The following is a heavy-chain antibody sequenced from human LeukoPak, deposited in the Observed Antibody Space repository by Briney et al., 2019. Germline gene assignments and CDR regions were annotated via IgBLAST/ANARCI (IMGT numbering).Heavy chain of an antibody. CDR1: GYTFTGYY. D-gene: IGHD6-19*01. CDR2: INPNSGGT. J-gene: IGHJ4*02. V-gene: IGHV1-2*02. CDR3: ARDLAVAAFHFDY. Sequence: ASVKVSCRASGYTFTGYYMHWVRQAPGQGLEWMGWINPNSGGTSYAQKFQGRVIMARDTSTSTAYLDLSRLRSDDTAVYYCARDLAVAAFHFDYWGQGTLVTVSS.